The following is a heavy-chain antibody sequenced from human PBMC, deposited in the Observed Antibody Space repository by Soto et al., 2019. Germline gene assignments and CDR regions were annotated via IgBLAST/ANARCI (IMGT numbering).Heavy chain of an antibody. V-gene: IGHV4-39*01. J-gene: IGHJ5*02. CDR1: VGSFSGYY. CDR3: ARQQPNTTYYDILTGYYLSSGWFDP. D-gene: IGHD3-9*01. Sequence: SETLSLTCAVYVGSFSGYYWSWIRQHPGKGLEWIGSIYYSGSTYYNPSLKSRVTISVDTSKNQFSLKLSSVTAADTAVYYCARQQPNTTYYDILTGYYLSSGWFDPWGQGTLVTVSS. CDR2: IYYSGST.